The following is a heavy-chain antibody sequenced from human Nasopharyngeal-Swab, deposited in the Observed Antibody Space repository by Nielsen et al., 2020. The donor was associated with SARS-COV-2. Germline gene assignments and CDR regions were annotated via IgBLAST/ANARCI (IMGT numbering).Heavy chain of an antibody. Sequence: GESLKISCAASGFTFNRYWLHWVRQVPGKGLQWVSRINSDGSDTRYAESVKGRFTASRDTANSMFYLQLHSVRVEDTGVYFCAREWERPYYFDYWGQGVQVTVSS. J-gene: IGHJ4*02. CDR1: GFTFNRYW. CDR2: INSDGSDT. CDR3: AREWERPYYFDY. D-gene: IGHD1-26*01. V-gene: IGHV3-74*01.